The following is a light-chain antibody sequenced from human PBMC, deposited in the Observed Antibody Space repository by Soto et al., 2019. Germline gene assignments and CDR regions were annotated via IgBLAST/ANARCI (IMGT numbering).Light chain of an antibody. J-gene: IGKJ1*01. Sequence: EIALTQSPATLSLSPGERPTPTCRASQYISSDLAWYQQKPGQAPRLLIHHTSNRATGIPDRFSGSGSGTDFTFTISRLEPEDFAVYYCLQYGSSGTFGQGTKVDIK. V-gene: IGKV3-20*01. CDR2: HTS. CDR3: LQYGSSGT. CDR1: QYISSD.